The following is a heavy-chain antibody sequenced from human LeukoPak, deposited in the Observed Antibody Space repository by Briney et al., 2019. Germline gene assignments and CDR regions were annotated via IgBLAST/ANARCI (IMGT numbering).Heavy chain of an antibody. CDR2: IFYSGST. J-gene: IGHJ5*02. CDR3: AKDGRYYGSGSYDP. D-gene: IGHD3-10*01. CDR1: GGSISTSNYY. V-gene: IGHV4-39*07. Sequence: PSETLSLTCTVSGGSISTSNYYWGWIRQPPGKGLEWIGNIFYSGSTYYSPSLRSRVTISLDTSRNQFSLKLTSVTAADTAVYYCAKDGRYYGSGSYDPWGQGTLVTVSS.